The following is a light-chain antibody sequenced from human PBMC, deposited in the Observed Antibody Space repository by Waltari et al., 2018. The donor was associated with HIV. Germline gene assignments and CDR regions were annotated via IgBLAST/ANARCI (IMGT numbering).Light chain of an antibody. CDR2: AAS. Sequence: DIQITQSPSSLSASAGDRVPLTCRASQGINNYLAWDQQKPGKVPNLLIYAASTLQSGVPSRFSGSGSGTDFTLTISSLQPEDVATYYCQKYNSALGVTFGPGTKVGIK. CDR3: QKYNSALGVT. CDR1: QGINNY. J-gene: IGKJ3*01. V-gene: IGKV1-27*01.